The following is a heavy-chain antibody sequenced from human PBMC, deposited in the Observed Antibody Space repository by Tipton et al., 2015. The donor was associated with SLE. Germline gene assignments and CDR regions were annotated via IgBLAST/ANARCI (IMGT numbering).Heavy chain of an antibody. CDR1: GFTFSSYA. J-gene: IGHJ4*02. Sequence: SLRLSCAASGFTFSSYAMSWVRQTPGKGLEWVSGITGDGGNAYYVDSVKGRFSIFRDNSKNTLYLQMNSLRADDTAVYFCAKKSEGVGKPLLDYWGQGTLVTVAS. D-gene: IGHD4-23*01. V-gene: IGHV3-23*01. CDR2: ITGDGGNA. CDR3: AKKSEGVGKPLLDY.